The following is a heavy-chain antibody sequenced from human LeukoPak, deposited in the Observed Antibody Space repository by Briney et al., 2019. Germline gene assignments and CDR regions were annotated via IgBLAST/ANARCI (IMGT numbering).Heavy chain of an antibody. CDR1: RFTISTYS. Sequence: PGGSLRLSCAASRFTISTYSMNWVRQAPGKGLEWVSSIDSTSTYICYADSVKGRFTISRDNAKNSLYLQMDSLRAEDTAVYYCARDSLVGSTTPVFDYWGQGTLVTVSS. J-gene: IGHJ4*02. D-gene: IGHD1-26*01. CDR3: ARDSLVGSTTPVFDY. V-gene: IGHV3-21*04. CDR2: IDSTSTYI.